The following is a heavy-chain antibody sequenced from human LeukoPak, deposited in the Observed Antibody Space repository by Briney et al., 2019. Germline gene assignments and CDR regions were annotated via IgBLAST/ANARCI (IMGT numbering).Heavy chain of an antibody. CDR1: GGSISSYY. J-gene: IGHJ4*02. CDR2: IYYSGST. D-gene: IGHD3-16*01. V-gene: IGHV4-59*08. Sequence: SETLSLTCTVSGGSISSYYWSWIRQPPGKGLEWIGYIYYSGSTNYNPSLKSRVTISVDTSKNQFSLKLSSVTAADTAVYYCARHGGKLHLDYWGQGALVTVSS. CDR3: ARHGGKLHLDY.